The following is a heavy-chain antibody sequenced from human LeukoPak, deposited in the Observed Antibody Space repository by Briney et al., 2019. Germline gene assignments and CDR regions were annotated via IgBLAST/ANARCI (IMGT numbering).Heavy chain of an antibody. D-gene: IGHD3-3*01. V-gene: IGHV4-31*03. CDR1: GGSISSGGYY. J-gene: IGHJ4*02. CDR2: IYYSGST. CDR3: ARSPPHYDFWSNYYFDY. Sequence: TASETLSLTCTVSGGSISSGGYYWSWIRQHPGKGLEWIGYIYYSGSTYYNPSLKSRVTISVDTSKNQFSLKLSSVTAADTAVYYCARSPPHYDFWSNYYFDYWGQGTLVTVSS.